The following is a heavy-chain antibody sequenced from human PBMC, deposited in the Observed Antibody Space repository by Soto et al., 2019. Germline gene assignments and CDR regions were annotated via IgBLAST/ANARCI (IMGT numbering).Heavy chain of an antibody. D-gene: IGHD2-8*01. Sequence: QVQLVQSGAEVKKPGASVKVSCKASGYIFTAYSMHWVRQAPEQGLEWMGVVNPSGGSTNYAQKFRGRITMTRDTSTSTVYMDLSSLTSEDTAVYYCAREENCSDGVCYSEYFQRWGQGTLVTVSS. CDR2: VNPSGGST. CDR1: GYIFTAYS. J-gene: IGHJ1*01. V-gene: IGHV1-46*01. CDR3: AREENCSDGVCYSEYFQR.